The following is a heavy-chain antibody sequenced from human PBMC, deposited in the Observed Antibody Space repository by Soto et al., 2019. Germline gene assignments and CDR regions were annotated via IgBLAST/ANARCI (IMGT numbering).Heavy chain of an antibody. V-gene: IGHV5-51*01. CDR2: INPGDSDT. CDR3: ARRVPGGDYTRYYYYMDV. Sequence: GESLKISCEGSGFSFSKYKIGWVRQMPGKGLEWMGIINPGDSDTRYSPSFQGQVTISADKSISTAYLQWSTLKASDTAMYYCARRVPGGDYTRYYYYMDVWGKGTTVTVSS. CDR1: GFSFSKYK. D-gene: IGHD4-17*01. J-gene: IGHJ6*03.